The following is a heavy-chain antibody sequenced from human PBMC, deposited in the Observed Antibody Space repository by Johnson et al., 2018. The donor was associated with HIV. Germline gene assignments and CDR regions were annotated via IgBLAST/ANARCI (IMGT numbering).Heavy chain of an antibody. CDR1: GFTFSSYD. D-gene: IGHD6-6*01. J-gene: IGHJ3*02. CDR3: ARGRSSSSTAAFDI. V-gene: IGHV3-13*01. CDR2: IGTAGDT. Sequence: VQLVESGGGLVKPGGSLRLSCAASGFTFSSYDMHWVRQATGKGLEWVSAIGTAGDTYYPGSVKGRFTISRENAKNSLYLQMNSLRAGDTAVYYCARGRSSSSTAAFDIWGQGTMVTVSS.